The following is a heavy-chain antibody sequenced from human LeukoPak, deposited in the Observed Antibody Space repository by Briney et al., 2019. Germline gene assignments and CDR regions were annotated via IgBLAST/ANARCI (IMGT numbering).Heavy chain of an antibody. Sequence: GGSLRLSCAASGFTFSSYWMSWVRQAPGKGLEWVANIKQDGSEKYYVDSVKGRFTISRDNAKNSLYLQMNSLRAEDTAVYYCARARLKTTVVIEPQDYWGQGTLVTVSS. CDR3: ARARLKTTVVIEPQDY. CDR2: IKQDGSEK. V-gene: IGHV3-7*03. J-gene: IGHJ4*02. D-gene: IGHD4-23*01. CDR1: GFTFSSYW.